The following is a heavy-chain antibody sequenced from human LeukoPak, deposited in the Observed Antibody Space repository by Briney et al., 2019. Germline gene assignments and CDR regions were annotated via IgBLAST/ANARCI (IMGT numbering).Heavy chain of an antibody. J-gene: IGHJ3*02. D-gene: IGHD2-2*01. V-gene: IGHV3-30*18. CDR2: ISYDGSNK. CDR1: GFTFSSYG. CDR3: AKASKRRVVGNAFDI. Sequence: PGGSLRLSCAASGFTFSSYGMHWVRQAPGKGLEWVAVISYDGSNKYYADSVKGRSTISRDSSKNTLYLQMNSLRAEDTAVYYCAKASKRRVVGNAFDIWGQGTMVTVSS.